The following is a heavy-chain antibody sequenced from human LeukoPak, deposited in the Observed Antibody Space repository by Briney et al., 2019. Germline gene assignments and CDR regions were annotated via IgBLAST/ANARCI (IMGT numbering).Heavy chain of an antibody. CDR2: MNSNSGNT. Sequence: GSVTVSCTASGYTFTSYDINWVRQAPGQGLEWMGWMNSNSGNTGYAQTLKGRVTITRNTSISTAYMELSSLRSEDTAVYYCARGGSCLPGDYWGQATLVTVSS. CDR1: GYTFTSYD. CDR3: ARGGSCLPGDY. V-gene: IGHV1-8*01. J-gene: IGHJ4*02.